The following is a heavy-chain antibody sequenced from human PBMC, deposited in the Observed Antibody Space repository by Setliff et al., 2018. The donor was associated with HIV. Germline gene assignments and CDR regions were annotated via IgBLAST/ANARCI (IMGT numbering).Heavy chain of an antibody. CDR2: IIPILGIA. D-gene: IGHD5-18*01. Sequence: SVKVYCKVSGGTFSSYAISWVRQAPGQGLEWMGGIIPILGIANYAQKFQGRVTITADKSTSTAYMELSSLRSEDTAVYYCATRGYSYGYFDYWGQGTMVTVSS. V-gene: IGHV1-69*10. CDR3: ATRGYSYGYFDY. CDR1: GGTFSSYA. J-gene: IGHJ4*02.